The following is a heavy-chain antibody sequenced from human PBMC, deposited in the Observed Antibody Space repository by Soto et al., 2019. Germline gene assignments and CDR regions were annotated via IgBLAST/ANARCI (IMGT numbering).Heavy chain of an antibody. V-gene: IGHV4-39*01. CDR3: ARLGSEVADYYDSSGYYYGVWAFDY. CDR1: GGSISSSSYY. CDR2: IYYSGST. D-gene: IGHD3-22*01. J-gene: IGHJ4*02. Sequence: SETLSLTCSVSGGSISSSSYYWGWIRQPPGKGLEWIGSIYYSGSTYYNPSLKSRVTISVDTSKNQFSLKLSSVTAADTAVYYCARLGSEVADYYDSSGYYYGVWAFDYWGQRTLVTVXS.